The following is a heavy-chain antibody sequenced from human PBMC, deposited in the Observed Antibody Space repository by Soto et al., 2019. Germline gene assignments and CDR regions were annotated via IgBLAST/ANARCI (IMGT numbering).Heavy chain of an antibody. CDR3: VRGGYVHAFDY. CDR2: IYYSGNT. CDR1: GGSISYYY. V-gene: IGHV4-59*01. D-gene: IGHD5-12*01. Sequence: PSETLSLTCTVSGGSISYYYWGWIRQPPGKGLEWIGSIYYSGNTHYNPSPKSRVTISVDTSMNQFSLNLDSVTAVDSAVYYCVRGGYVHAFDYWGQGALVTVSS. J-gene: IGHJ4*02.